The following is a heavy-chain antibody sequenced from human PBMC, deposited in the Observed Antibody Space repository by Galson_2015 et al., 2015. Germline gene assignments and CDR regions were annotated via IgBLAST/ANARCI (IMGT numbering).Heavy chain of an antibody. J-gene: IGHJ4*02. CDR3: AKDKERWLQSGYFDY. V-gene: IGHV3-30*18. Sequence: SLRLSCVASGFTFSSYGMHWVRQAPGKGLEWVAVISYDGSNKYYADSVKGRFTISRDNSKNTLYLRMNSLRAEDTAVYYCAKDKERWLQSGYFDYWGQGTLVTVSS. D-gene: IGHD5-24*01. CDR1: GFTFSSYG. CDR2: ISYDGSNK.